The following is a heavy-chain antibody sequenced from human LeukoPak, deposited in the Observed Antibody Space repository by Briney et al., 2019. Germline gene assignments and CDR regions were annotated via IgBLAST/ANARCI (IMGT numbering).Heavy chain of an antibody. CDR2: IIPIFGTA. Sequence: SVKVSCKASGGSFNSYATSWVRQAPGQGLEWMGGIIPIFGTANYAQKFQGRVTITADKSTNTAYMELSSLRSEDTAVYYCARSQPLAYFDLWGRGTLVTVSS. CDR1: GGSFNSYA. CDR3: ARSQPLAYFDL. J-gene: IGHJ2*01. V-gene: IGHV1-69*06.